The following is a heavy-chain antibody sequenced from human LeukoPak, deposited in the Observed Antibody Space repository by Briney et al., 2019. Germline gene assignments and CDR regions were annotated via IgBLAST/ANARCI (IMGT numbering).Heavy chain of an antibody. CDR3: ARTHYYDSSGYYQNAFDI. Sequence: PSETLSLTCTVSGGSISSYYWSWIRQPPGKGLEWIGYIYYSGSTNYNPSLKSRVTISVDTSKNQFSLRLSSVTAADTAVYYCARTHYYDSSGYYQNAFDIWGQGTMVTVSS. D-gene: IGHD3-22*01. J-gene: IGHJ3*02. CDR2: IYYSGST. V-gene: IGHV4-59*01. CDR1: GGSISSYY.